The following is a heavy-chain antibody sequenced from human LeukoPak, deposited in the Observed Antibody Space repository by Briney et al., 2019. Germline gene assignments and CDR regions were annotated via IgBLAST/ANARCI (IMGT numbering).Heavy chain of an antibody. Sequence: GGSLRLSCAASGFTFSSYAMSWVRQAPGKGLEWVSAISGSGGSTYYADSVKGRFTISRDNSKNTLYLQVNSLRAEDTAVYYCAKDQYCSGGSCYVLDYWGQGTLVTVSS. CDR1: GFTFSSYA. J-gene: IGHJ4*02. CDR3: AKDQYCSGGSCYVLDY. CDR2: ISGSGGST. D-gene: IGHD2-15*01. V-gene: IGHV3-23*01.